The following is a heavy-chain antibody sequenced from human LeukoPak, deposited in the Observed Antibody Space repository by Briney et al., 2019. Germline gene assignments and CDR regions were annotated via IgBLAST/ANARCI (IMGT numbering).Heavy chain of an antibody. Sequence: ASVKVSCKASGYTFTSYGISWVRQAPGQGLEWMGWISAYNGNTNYAQKFQGRVTMTTDTSTSTAYMEVRSLRSDDTAVYYCARDQRDDYGDHAFDYWGQGTLVTVSS. V-gene: IGHV1-18*01. CDR3: ARDQRDDYGDHAFDY. CDR1: GYTFTSYG. CDR2: ISAYNGNT. D-gene: IGHD4-17*01. J-gene: IGHJ4*02.